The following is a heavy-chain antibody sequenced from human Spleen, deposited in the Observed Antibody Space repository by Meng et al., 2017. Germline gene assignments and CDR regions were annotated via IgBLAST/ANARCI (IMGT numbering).Heavy chain of an antibody. CDR1: GYTVTGHY. CDR2: INPNSGGT. D-gene: IGHD6-13*01. J-gene: IGHJ4*02. V-gene: IGHV1-2*06. CDR3: ARAQGSSISAAGKLFGDY. Sequence: ASVKVSCKASGYTVTGHYLAWVRQAPGQGLEWMGRINPNSGGTNYAQKFQGRVTMTRDTSISTAYMELRRLRSDDTAVYYCARAQGSSISAAGKLFGDYWGQGTLVTVSS.